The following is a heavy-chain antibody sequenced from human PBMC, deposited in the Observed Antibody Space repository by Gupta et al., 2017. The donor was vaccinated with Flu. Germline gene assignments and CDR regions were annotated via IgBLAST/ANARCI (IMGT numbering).Heavy chain of an antibody. J-gene: IGHJ5*02. Sequence: QVQLQQWGAGLLKPSETLSLTCAVYNASLRGSYWSWIRQPPGKGPEWIGEIDHSGGTNYNPSLKSRVTMSVDTSKNQFSLNLYSVTAADTAIYYCTRLGGFTVGYNWFDPCGQGTLVTVSS. V-gene: IGHV4-34*01. CDR3: TRLGGFTVGYNWFDP. D-gene: IGHD4-11*01. CDR2: IDHSGGT. CDR1: NASLRGSY.